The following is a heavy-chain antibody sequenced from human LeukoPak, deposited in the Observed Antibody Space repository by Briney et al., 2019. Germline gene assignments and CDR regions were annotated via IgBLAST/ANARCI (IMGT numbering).Heavy chain of an antibody. J-gene: IGHJ3*02. CDR2: IYSGGST. CDR1: GFTVSSNY. Sequence: PAGGSLRLSCAASGFTVSSNYMTWVRQAPGKGLEWVSVIYSGGSTYYTDSVKGRFTISRDNAKNSLYLQMNSLTDADTALYFCVRDRAYAFDMWGQGTVVSVSS. CDR3: VRDRAYAFDM. D-gene: IGHD3-16*01. V-gene: IGHV3-66*01.